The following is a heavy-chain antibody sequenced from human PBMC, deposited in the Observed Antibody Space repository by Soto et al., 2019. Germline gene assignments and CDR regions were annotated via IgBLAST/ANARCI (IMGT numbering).Heavy chain of an antibody. CDR2: INVVHDKS. J-gene: IGHJ6*03. V-gene: IGHV1-3*01. D-gene: IGHD6-13*01. Sequence: ASVKVSCKASGYTFSSSAMHWVRQAPGQRLEWMGWINVVHDKSNYSQRLQGRVTITADTSTSTAYMELSSLTSEDTAVYYCARDVRVDSSSWSVHYYMDVWGKGTTVTVSS. CDR1: GYTFSSSA. CDR3: ARDVRVDSSSWSVHYYMDV.